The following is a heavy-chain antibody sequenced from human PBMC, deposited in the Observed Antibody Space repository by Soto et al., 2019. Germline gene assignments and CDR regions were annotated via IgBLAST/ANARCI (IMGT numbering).Heavy chain of an antibody. CDR3: ARDSSRGYSGYGGDAFDI. J-gene: IGHJ3*02. Sequence: GGSLRLSCAASGFTVSSNYMSWVRQAPGKGLEWVSVIYSGGSTYYADSVKGRFTISRHNSKNTLYLQMNSLRAEDTAVYYCARDSSRGYSGYGGDAFDIWGQGTMVTVSS. V-gene: IGHV3-53*04. CDR2: IYSGGST. D-gene: IGHD5-12*01. CDR1: GFTVSSNY.